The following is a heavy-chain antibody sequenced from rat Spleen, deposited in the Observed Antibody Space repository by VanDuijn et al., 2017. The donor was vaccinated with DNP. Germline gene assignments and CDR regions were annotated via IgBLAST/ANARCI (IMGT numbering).Heavy chain of an antibody. CDR1: GFTFSAYY. D-gene: IGHD4-3*01. CDR2: IGSPAYAP. Sequence: EVQLVESGGGLVQPGRSLKLSCAASGFTFSAYYMAWVRQAPAKRLEWVAYIGSPAYAPYSADSVKGRFTISRDNDKSTLYLQMNTLRSEDMATYYCVRWNSGHFDYGGQGVMVTVSS. V-gene: IGHV5-22*01. CDR3: VRWNSGHFDY. J-gene: IGHJ2*01.